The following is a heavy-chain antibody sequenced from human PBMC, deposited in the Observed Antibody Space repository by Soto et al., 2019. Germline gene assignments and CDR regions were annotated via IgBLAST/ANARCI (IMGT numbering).Heavy chain of an antibody. Sequence: ASVKVSCKASGGTFSSYTISWVRQAPGQGLEWMGRIIPILGIANYAQKFQGRVTITADKSTSTAYMELSSLRSEDTAVYYCARDPDNITIFGVVTPLGGPWGHGTLVTVSS. CDR3: ARDPDNITIFGVVTPLGGP. V-gene: IGHV1-69*04. D-gene: IGHD3-3*01. J-gene: IGHJ5*02. CDR2: IIPILGIA. CDR1: GGTFSSYT.